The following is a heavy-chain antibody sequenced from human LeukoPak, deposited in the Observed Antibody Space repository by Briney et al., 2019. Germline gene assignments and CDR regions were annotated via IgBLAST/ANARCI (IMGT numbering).Heavy chain of an antibody. Sequence: ASVKVSCKASGYTFTSYGISWVRQDPGQPLEWMGWISAHNGNTNYAQKLQGRVTMTTDTSTSTAYMELRSLRSDDTAAYYCARAYDILTGYSPLYYYYYMDVWGKGTTVTVSS. CDR3: ARAYDILTGYSPLYYYYYMDV. CDR2: ISAHNGNT. J-gene: IGHJ6*03. V-gene: IGHV1-18*01. CDR1: GYTFTSYG. D-gene: IGHD3-9*01.